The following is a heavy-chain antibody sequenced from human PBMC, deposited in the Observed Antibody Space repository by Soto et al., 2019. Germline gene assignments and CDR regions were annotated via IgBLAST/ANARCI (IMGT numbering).Heavy chain of an antibody. Sequence: ASVKVSCKASGYTFTNYGITWVRQAPGEGLEWMGWISGYNGHTNYAQKVQGRVTMTTDTSTSTAYMELRSLRSDDTAVFYCARSHAATGTSWLDPWGQGTLVTVYS. CDR3: ARSHAATGTSWLDP. CDR1: GYTFTNYG. CDR2: ISGYNGHT. D-gene: IGHD6-13*01. J-gene: IGHJ5*02. V-gene: IGHV1-18*04.